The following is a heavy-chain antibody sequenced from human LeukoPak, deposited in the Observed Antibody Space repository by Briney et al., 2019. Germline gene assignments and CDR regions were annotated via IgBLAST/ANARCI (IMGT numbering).Heavy chain of an antibody. V-gene: IGHV4-4*07. D-gene: IGHD2-21*02. CDR1: GGSISSHY. J-gene: IGHJ4*02. CDR2: IYTTGST. Sequence: PSETLSLTCTVSGGSISSHYWSWIRQPAGKGLEWIGRIYTTGSTSYNPSLNSRVTMSVDTSKNQLSLKLSSVTAADTAVYYCARAVTYSVSSDFWGQGTLVSVSS. CDR3: ARAVTYSVSSDF.